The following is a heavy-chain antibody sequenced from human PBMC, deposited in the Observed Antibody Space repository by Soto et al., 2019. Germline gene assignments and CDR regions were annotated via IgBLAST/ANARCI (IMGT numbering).Heavy chain of an antibody. CDR1: GGSFSGYY. Sequence: SETLSLTCAVYGGSFSGYYWSWIRQPPGKGLEWIGEINHSGSTNYNPSLKSRVTISVDTSKNQFSLKLSSVTAADTAVYYCARGRAYYDFWSGSLFLIWGQGTLVTVSS. J-gene: IGHJ4*02. CDR2: INHSGST. V-gene: IGHV4-34*01. CDR3: ARGRAYYDFWSGSLFLI. D-gene: IGHD3-3*01.